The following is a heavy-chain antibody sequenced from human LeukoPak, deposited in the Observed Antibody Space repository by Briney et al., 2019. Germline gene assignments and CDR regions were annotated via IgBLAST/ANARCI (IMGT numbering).Heavy chain of an antibody. CDR3: ATGLINAFEM. V-gene: IGHV3-49*04. Sequence: PGGSLRLSCTDSGFTFSDYAMSWVRQAPGKGLEWVGFIRSKAYGGTTEYAASVKGRFTISRDDAKTTLYLQMNSLRTEDTAVYFCATGLINAFEMWGQGTMVTVSS. D-gene: IGHD2-8*01. CDR2: IRSKAYGGTT. CDR1: GFTFSDYA. J-gene: IGHJ3*02.